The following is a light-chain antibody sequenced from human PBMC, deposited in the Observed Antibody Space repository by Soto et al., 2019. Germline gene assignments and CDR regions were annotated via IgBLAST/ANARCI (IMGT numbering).Light chain of an antibody. CDR3: QQYNNWPTWT. CDR1: QSGSSN. J-gene: IGKJ1*01. CDR2: GAS. Sequence: IVLTQSPATLSLSPGERATLSCRASQSGSSNLAWYQQRPGQAPRLLIYGASTRATGIPARFSGSGSGTEFTLTISSLQSEDFAVYYCQQYNNWPTWTFGQGTRWIS. V-gene: IGKV3-15*01.